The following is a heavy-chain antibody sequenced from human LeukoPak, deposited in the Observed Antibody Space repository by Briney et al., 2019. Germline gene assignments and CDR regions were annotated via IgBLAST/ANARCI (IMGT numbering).Heavy chain of an antibody. CDR3: ARSTSSSAGY. J-gene: IGHJ4*02. Sequence: GGSLRLSCAASGFTFNDYCMSWIRQAPGKGLEWVANIKQDGSEKYYVDSVKGRFTISRDNAKNSLYLQMNSLRAEDTAVYYCARSTSSSAGYWGQGTLVTVSS. CDR2: IKQDGSEK. D-gene: IGHD6-13*01. V-gene: IGHV3-7*01. CDR1: GFTFNDYC.